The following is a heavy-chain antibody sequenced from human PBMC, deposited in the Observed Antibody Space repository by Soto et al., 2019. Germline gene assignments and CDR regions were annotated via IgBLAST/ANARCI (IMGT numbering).Heavy chain of an antibody. CDR2: SNPNSGNT. D-gene: IGHD2-2*03. Sequence: QVQLVQSGAEVKKPGASVKVSCKASGYTFTSYDINWVLQATGQGLEWMGWSNPNSGNTGYAQKFQGRVTMTRNTTISTAYMELSILRSEATAVYYCARGPPEPGYGSSTSGFEGDYWGQGTLVTVSS. CDR3: ARGPPEPGYGSSTSGFEGDY. CDR1: GYTFTSYD. V-gene: IGHV1-8*01. J-gene: IGHJ4*02.